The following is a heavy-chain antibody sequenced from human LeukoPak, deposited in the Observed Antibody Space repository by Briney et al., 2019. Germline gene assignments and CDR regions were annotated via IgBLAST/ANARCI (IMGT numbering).Heavy chain of an antibody. CDR1: GFTFSRYW. V-gene: IGHV3-7*01. CDR3: AKRLGSGYYLDY. J-gene: IGHJ4*02. Sequence: GGSLRLSCAASGFTFSRYWMSWVRQAPGKGLEWVANIKEDGSDEYYVDSVKGRFTISRDNAKNSLYLQMNSLRAEDTAVYYCAKRLGSGYYLDYWGQGTLVTVSS. D-gene: IGHD3-22*01. CDR2: IKEDGSDE.